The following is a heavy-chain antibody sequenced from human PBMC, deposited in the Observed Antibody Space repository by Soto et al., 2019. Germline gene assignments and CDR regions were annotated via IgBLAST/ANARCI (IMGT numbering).Heavy chain of an antibody. CDR2: IKQDGSEK. Sequence: GGSLRLSCSASGFTFSSYAMSWVRQAPGKGLEWVANIKQDGSEKYYVDSVKGRFTISRDNAKNSLYLQMNSLRAEDTAVYYCAVVAATRIYYYYYYYMDVWGKGTTVTVSS. D-gene: IGHD2-15*01. J-gene: IGHJ6*03. CDR3: AVVAATRIYYYYYYYMDV. V-gene: IGHV3-7*01. CDR1: GFTFSSYA.